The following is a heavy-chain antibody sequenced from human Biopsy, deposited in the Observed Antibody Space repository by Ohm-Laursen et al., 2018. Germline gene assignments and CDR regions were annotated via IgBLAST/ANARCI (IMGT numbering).Heavy chain of an antibody. CDR1: GFSSKTYW. CDR3: ARGYCTAINCYMLRSFYFDS. D-gene: IGHD2-2*02. V-gene: IGHV3-7*01. CDR2: IGQDGKEK. Sequence: SLRLSCAASGFSSKTYWMNWVRQAPGKGLEWVANIGQDGKEKFYVDSVKGRFTISRDNAKNSLYLQMNSLRAEDTGVYYCARGYCTAINCYMLRSFYFDSWGQGAPVTVSS. J-gene: IGHJ4*02.